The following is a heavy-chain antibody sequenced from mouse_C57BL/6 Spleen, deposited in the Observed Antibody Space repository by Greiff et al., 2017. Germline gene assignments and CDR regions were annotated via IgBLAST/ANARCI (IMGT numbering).Heavy chain of an antibody. D-gene: IGHD2-1*01. Sequence: QVQLQQSGAELVKPGASVKISCKASGYAFSSYWMSWVKQRPGKGLEWIGQIYPGDGDTNYNGKFKGKATLTADKSSSTAYMQLSSLTSEDSAVYFCARSGDYGNYEGFAYWGQGTLVTVSA. CDR2: IYPGDGDT. V-gene: IGHV1-80*01. J-gene: IGHJ3*01. CDR1: GYAFSSYW. CDR3: ARSGDYGNYEGFAY.